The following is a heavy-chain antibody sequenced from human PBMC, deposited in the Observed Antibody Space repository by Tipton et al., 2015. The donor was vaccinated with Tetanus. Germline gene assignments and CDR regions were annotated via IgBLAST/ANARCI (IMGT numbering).Heavy chain of an antibody. Sequence: TLSLTCTVSGGSISSSNYYWGWIRQPPGKGLEWIGRIYYSGSTSYNPSLKRRVTISVDTSKNQFSLELNSVTAADTAVYYCARRGGDFLTGYYDSWGQGTLVPVSS. V-gene: IGHV4-39*01. CDR1: GGSISSSNYY. D-gene: IGHD3-9*01. CDR3: ARRGGDFLTGYYDS. J-gene: IGHJ4*02. CDR2: IYYSGST.